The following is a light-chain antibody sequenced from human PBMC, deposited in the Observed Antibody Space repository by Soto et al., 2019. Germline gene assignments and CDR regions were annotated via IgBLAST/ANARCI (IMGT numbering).Light chain of an antibody. V-gene: IGKV3-20*01. J-gene: IGKJ1*01. CDR2: GAS. CDR3: QDYNTWPWR. Sequence: EIVVTPSPGTRSLSPGERDNPCCRASQSVCSSYLAWYQQKPGQAPRLLIYGASSRATGIPDKFSVCGYGTEFTLAIRALQSWGCALHYCQDYNTWPWRFAEGTHLDI. CDR1: QSVCSSY.